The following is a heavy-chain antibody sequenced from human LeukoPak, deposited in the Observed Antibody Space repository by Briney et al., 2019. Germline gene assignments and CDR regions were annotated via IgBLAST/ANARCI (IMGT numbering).Heavy chain of an antibody. Sequence: GGSLRLSCAASGFTFSSYSMNWVRQAPGKGLEWVSYISSSSSTIYYADSVKGRFTISRDNAKNSLCLQMNSLRDEDTAVYYCARAPPTCGGDCYSAFDYWGQGTLVTVSS. V-gene: IGHV3-48*02. J-gene: IGHJ4*02. D-gene: IGHD2-21*01. CDR2: ISSSSSTI. CDR3: ARAPPTCGGDCYSAFDY. CDR1: GFTFSSYS.